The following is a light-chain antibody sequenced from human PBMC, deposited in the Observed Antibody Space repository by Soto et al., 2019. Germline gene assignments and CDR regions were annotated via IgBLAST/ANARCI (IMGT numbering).Light chain of an antibody. J-gene: IGKJ1*01. Sequence: DIQMTQSPSSLSASLGDRVTITCRASQDIRHDLVWYQQKPGTAPKRLIYAASSLDSGVPSRFSGSGSETEFILTVSSLQPEDFATYYCLQHTTYPRTFGQGTKVDIK. CDR1: QDIRHD. CDR3: LQHTTYPRT. CDR2: AAS. V-gene: IGKV1-17*01.